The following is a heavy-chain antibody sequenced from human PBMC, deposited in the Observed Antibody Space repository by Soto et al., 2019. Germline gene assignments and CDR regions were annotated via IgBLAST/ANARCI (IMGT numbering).Heavy chain of an antibody. CDR1: GFTFSSYD. D-gene: IGHD6-19*01. J-gene: IGHJ4*02. Sequence: GGSLRLSCAASGFTFSSYDMHWVRQATGKGLEWVSAIGTAGDTYYPGSVKGRFTISRENAKNSLYLQMNSLRAEDTAVYYCARASNAVADSYYFDYWGQGTLVTVSS. V-gene: IGHV3-13*01. CDR2: IGTAGDT. CDR3: ARASNAVADSYYFDY.